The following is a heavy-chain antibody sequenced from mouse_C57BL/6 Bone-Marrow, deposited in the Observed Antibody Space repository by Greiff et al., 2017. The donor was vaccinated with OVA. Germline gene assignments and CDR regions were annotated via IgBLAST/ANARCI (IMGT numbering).Heavy chain of an antibody. D-gene: IGHD1-1*01. CDR1: GFTFSSYG. Sequence: EVQLVESGGDLVKPGGSLKLSCAASGFTFSSYGMSWVRQTPDKRLEWVATISSGGSYTYYPDSVKGRFTISRDNAKNTLYLQMSSLKSEDTAMYYCARQGYYGSSYWWYFDVWGTGTTVTVSS. CDR2: ISSGGSYT. V-gene: IGHV5-6*01. CDR3: ARQGYYGSSYWWYFDV. J-gene: IGHJ1*03.